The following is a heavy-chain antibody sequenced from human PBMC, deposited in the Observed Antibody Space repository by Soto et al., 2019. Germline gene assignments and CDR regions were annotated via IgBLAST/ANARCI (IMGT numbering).Heavy chain of an antibody. V-gene: IGHV1-69*01. CDR1: GGTFSSYA. CDR2: IIPIFGTA. J-gene: IGHJ6*02. CDR3: AIAAADQGGGYYYYYGMDV. D-gene: IGHD6-13*01. Sequence: QVQLVQSGAEVKKPGSSVKVSCKASGGTFSSYAISWVRQAPGQGLEWMGGIIPIFGTANYAQKFQGRVTITADESTSTAYMELSSLRSEDTAVYYCAIAAADQGGGYYYYYGMDVWGQGTTVTVSS.